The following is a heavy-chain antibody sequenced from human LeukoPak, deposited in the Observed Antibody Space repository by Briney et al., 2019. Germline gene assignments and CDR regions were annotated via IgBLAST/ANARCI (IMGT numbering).Heavy chain of an antibody. J-gene: IGHJ3*02. Sequence: GGSLRLSCAASGFTFSSYGMHWVRQAPGKGLKWVVFIRYDGSNKYYADSVKGRFTISRDNSKNTLYLQMNSLRAEDTAVYYCAKDSGAVAGGSAFDIWGQGTMVTVSS. V-gene: IGHV3-30*02. CDR2: IRYDGSNK. D-gene: IGHD6-19*01. CDR3: AKDSGAVAGGSAFDI. CDR1: GFTFSSYG.